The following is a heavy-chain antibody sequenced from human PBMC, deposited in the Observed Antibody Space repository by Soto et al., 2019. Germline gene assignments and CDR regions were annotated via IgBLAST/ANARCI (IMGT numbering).Heavy chain of an antibody. D-gene: IGHD3-10*01. Sequence: PSETLSLTCTVSGGSISSYYWSWIRQPPGKGLEWIGYIYYSGSTSYNPSLKSRVTISVDTSKNQFTLKLSSVTAADTAVYYCARHPYYGSPIDYWGQGTLVTSPQ. CDR2: IYYSGST. V-gene: IGHV4-59*08. CDR3: ARHPYYGSPIDY. J-gene: IGHJ4*02. CDR1: GGSISSYY.